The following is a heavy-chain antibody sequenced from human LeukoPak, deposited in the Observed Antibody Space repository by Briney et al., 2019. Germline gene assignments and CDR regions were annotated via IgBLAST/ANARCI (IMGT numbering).Heavy chain of an antibody. V-gene: IGHV1-69*13. CDR3: AKAGDIVVVPAVYGDY. CDR2: IIPIFGTA. J-gene: IGHJ4*02. Sequence: ASVKVSCKASGGTFSSYAISWVRQAPGQGLEWMGGIIPIFGTANYAQKFQGRVTITADESTSTAYMELSSLRSEDTAVYYCAKAGDIVVVPAVYGDYWGQGTLVTVSS. CDR1: GGTFSSYA. D-gene: IGHD2-2*01.